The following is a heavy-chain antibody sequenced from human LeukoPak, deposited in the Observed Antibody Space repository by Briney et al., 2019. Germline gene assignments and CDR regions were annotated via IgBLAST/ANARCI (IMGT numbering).Heavy chain of an antibody. D-gene: IGHD3-3*01. V-gene: IGHV4-59*01. J-gene: IGHJ5*02. CDR1: GGSLSSYY. CDR2: IYYSGST. Sequence: SETLSLTCTVSGGSLSSYYWSWIRQPPGKGLEWIGYIYYSGSTNYNPSLKSRVTISVDTSKNQFSLKLSSVTAADTAVYYCARVVPLEAYDFWSGYLGRWFDPWGQGTLVTVSS. CDR3: ARVVPLEAYDFWSGYLGRWFDP.